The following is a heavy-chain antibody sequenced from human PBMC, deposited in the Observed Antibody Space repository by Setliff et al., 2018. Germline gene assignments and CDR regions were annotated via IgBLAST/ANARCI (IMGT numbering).Heavy chain of an antibody. V-gene: IGHV1-18*01. CDR2: ISVYNGKT. Sequence: ASVKVSCKASGYTLSNSILSWVRQAPGQGLEWMGWISVYNGKTYFAQKFQDRITLTTDTSTNTGYLELRGLRSDDTAVYYCLRLVRYCTKIACQATSGDEVWGRGTLVTVSS. CDR1: GYTLSNSI. D-gene: IGHD2-8*01. J-gene: IGHJ4*02. CDR3: LRLVRYCTKIACQATSGDEV.